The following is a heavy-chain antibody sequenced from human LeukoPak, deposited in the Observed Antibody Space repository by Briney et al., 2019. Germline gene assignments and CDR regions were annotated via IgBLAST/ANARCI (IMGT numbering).Heavy chain of an antibody. Sequence: PGGSLRLSCAASGFTFSSYAMSWVRQAPGKGLEWVSAISGSGGSTYYADSVKGRFTISRDNSKNTLYLQMNSLRAEDTAVYYCAKGLRSYYYDSSGYYLFDYWGQGTLVTVSS. D-gene: IGHD3-22*01. V-gene: IGHV3-23*01. CDR3: AKGLRSYYYDSSGYYLFDY. CDR2: ISGSGGST. J-gene: IGHJ4*02. CDR1: GFTFSSYA.